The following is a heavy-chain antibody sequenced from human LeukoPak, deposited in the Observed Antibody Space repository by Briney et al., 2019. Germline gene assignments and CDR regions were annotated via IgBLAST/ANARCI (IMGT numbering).Heavy chain of an antibody. J-gene: IGHJ4*02. CDR1: GGSISSSSYY. Sequence: SETLSLTCTVSGGSISSSSYYWGWIRQPPGKGLEWIGSIYYSGSTYYNPSLKSRVTISVDTSKNQFSLKLSSVTAADTAVYYCARQPYGGSYGVDYWGQGTLVTVSS. V-gene: IGHV4-39*01. CDR3: ARQPYGGSYGVDY. CDR2: IYYSGST. D-gene: IGHD1-26*01.